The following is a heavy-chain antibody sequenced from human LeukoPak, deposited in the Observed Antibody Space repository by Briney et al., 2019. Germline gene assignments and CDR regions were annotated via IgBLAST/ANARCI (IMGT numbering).Heavy chain of an antibody. D-gene: IGHD3-22*01. J-gene: IGHJ4*02. CDR2: IKQDGSER. V-gene: IGHV3-7*01. CDR1: GFTFSSYS. CDR3: ARDPQDNSSGYYY. Sequence: GGSLRLSCAASGFTFSSYSMNWVRQAPGKGLEWVANIKQDGSERYYVDSVRGRFTISRDNAENSLYLQMNSLRAEDTAIYYCARDPQDNSSGYYYWGQGTLVTVSA.